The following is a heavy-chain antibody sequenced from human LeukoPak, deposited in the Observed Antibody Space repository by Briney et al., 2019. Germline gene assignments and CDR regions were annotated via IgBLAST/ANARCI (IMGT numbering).Heavy chain of an antibody. CDR1: GYSFTNYY. J-gene: IGHJ4*02. Sequence: ASVKVSCKASGYSFTNYYIHWVRQAPGQGLEWMGIIIPSDGVTNYAQNFQGRVTMTRDTSTSTVYLDLSSLRSEDTAVYYCAREDQLLYFDYWGQGTLVTVSS. D-gene: IGHD2-2*01. CDR2: IIPSDGVT. CDR3: AREDQLLYFDY. V-gene: IGHV1-46*01.